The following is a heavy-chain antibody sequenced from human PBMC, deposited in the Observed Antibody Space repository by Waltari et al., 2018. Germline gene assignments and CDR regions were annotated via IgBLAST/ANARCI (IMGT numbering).Heavy chain of an antibody. J-gene: IGHJ4*02. V-gene: IGHV3-74*01. D-gene: IGHD2-2*01. Sequence: EVQLVESGGGLVQPGGSLSLSCAASGFTFSSYWWHWVRQVPGKGRVWVSRIHSDGGSTSYADSVKGRFIISRDNAKNTLYLQMNSLRAEDTAVYYCARGASTRGDYWGQGTLVTVSS. CDR2: IHSDGGST. CDR1: GFTFSSYW. CDR3: ARGASTRGDY.